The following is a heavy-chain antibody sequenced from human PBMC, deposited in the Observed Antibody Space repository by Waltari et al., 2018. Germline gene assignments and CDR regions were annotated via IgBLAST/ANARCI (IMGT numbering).Heavy chain of an antibody. CDR1: GFSFGGHA. V-gene: IGHV3-49*04. J-gene: IGHJ4*02. D-gene: IGHD2-21*01. Sequence: EVRLVESGGGLVQPGRSLRLSCTTSGFSFGGHAIAWVRQAPGKGRECVGFIRTEAYGGTCFNGASVIGRVAISRDDSRNTAYLQLNNVRTEDTGVYYCARLFLVSPSYFDSWGQGTLVTVSS. CDR3: ARLFLVSPSYFDS. CDR2: IRTEAYGGTC.